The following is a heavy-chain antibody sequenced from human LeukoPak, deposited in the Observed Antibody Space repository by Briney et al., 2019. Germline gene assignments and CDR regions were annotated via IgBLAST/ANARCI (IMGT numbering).Heavy chain of an antibody. CDR2: IYYSGST. CDR3: ARKDGDW. D-gene: IGHD3-9*01. J-gene: IGHJ4*02. V-gene: IGHV4-59*08. Sequence: TSETLSLTCTVSGGSISNYHWSWIRQPPGKGLEWIGYIYYSGSTNYNPSLKSRVTISLDTSKNQVSLRLSSVTAADTAVYYCARKDGDWWGQGTLVTVSS. CDR1: GGSISNYH.